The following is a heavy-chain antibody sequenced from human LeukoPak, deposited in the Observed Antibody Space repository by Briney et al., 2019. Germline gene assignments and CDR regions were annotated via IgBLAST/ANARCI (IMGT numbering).Heavy chain of an antibody. V-gene: IGHV4-59*01. CDR2: IYYSGST. CDR3: ARAMKGYWFDP. CDR1: GGSISSDY. Sequence: SETLSLTCTVSGGSISSDYWSWIRQPPGKGLEWIGYIYYSGSTNYNPSLKSRVTISVDTSKNQFSLKLSSVTAADTAVYYCARAMKGYWFDPWGQGTLVTVSS. J-gene: IGHJ5*02.